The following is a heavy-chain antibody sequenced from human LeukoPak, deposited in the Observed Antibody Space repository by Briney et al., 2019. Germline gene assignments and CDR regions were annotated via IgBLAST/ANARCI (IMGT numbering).Heavy chain of an antibody. D-gene: IGHD3-22*01. CDR2: IYYSGST. V-gene: IGHV4-39*01. CDR1: GDSISSCSYY. Sequence: PETLSLTCTVSGDSISSCSYYWGWIRQPPGKGLEWNGCIYYSGSTYYNPSLKSRVSIAVDTSKNQFALKLSSVTAADTAVYYCATTRYYYDSSGYYLNAFHIWGQGTMVTVSS. J-gene: IGHJ3*02. CDR3: ATTRYYYDSSGYYLNAFHI.